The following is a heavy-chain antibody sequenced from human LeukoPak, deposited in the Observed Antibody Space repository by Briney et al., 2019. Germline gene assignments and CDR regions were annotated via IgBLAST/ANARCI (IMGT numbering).Heavy chain of an antibody. CDR1: GFTFSSFS. V-gene: IGHV3-21*01. Sequence: PGGSLRLSCATSGFTFSSFSMNWVRQAPGKGLEWVSTLSTSGAATYYADSVKGRFTISRDNAKNSLYLQMNSLRAEDTAVYYCARAQTLTGDRTLPDFWGQGTLVTVSS. D-gene: IGHD7-27*01. CDR2: LSTSGAAT. CDR3: ARAQTLTGDRTLPDF. J-gene: IGHJ4*02.